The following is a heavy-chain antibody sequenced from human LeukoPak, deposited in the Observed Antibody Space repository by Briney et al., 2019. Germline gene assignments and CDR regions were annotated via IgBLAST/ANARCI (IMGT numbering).Heavy chain of an antibody. J-gene: IGHJ4*02. CDR2: INPSGGST. CDR1: GYTFTSYY. V-gene: IGHV1-46*01. Sequence: ASVKVSCKASGYTFTSYYMHWVRQAPGQGLEWMGIINPSGGSTSYAQKFQGRVTMTRDTSTSTVYMELSRLRSDDTAVYYCARGRRSARPRAYYFDYWGQGTLVTVSS. CDR3: ARGRRSARPRAYYFDY.